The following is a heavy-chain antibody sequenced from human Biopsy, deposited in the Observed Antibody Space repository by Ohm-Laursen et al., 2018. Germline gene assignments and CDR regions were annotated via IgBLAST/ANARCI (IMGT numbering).Heavy chain of an antibody. Sequence: ASVKVSCKAPGGTFSNYGVNWVRQALGQGLEWLGGKIPILGTGNYAQKFQGRVTISADESTSTSYMELSSLTTEDTATYYCARGPHSGSHSCFDYWGRGTLVTVSS. V-gene: IGHV1-69*13. CDR1: GGTFSNYG. D-gene: IGHD1-26*01. CDR2: KIPILGTG. CDR3: ARGPHSGSHSCFDY. J-gene: IGHJ4*02.